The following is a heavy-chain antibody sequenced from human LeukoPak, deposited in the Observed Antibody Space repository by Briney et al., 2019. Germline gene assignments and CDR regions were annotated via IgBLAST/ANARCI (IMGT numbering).Heavy chain of an antibody. Sequence: PGGSLRLSCAASGFTFSSYEMNWVRQAPGKGLEWVSYISSSGSTIYYADSVKGRFTISRDNSRNTLYLQMNSLRAEDTAVYYCAELGITMIGGVWGKGTTVTISS. CDR3: AELGITMIGGV. V-gene: IGHV3-48*03. D-gene: IGHD3-10*02. CDR2: ISSSGSTI. J-gene: IGHJ6*04. CDR1: GFTFSSYE.